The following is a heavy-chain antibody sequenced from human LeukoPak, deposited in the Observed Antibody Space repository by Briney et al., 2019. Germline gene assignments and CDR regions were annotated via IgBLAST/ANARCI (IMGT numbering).Heavy chain of an antibody. CDR2: QRYDGSNK. V-gene: IGHV3-30*02. CDR3: AKDGAWFGELWLGDAFDI. D-gene: IGHD3-10*01. J-gene: IGHJ3*02. Sequence: GGSLRVSCAASGFSFSSYGMHSVRQAPGKGLEWVAFQRYDGSNKYYADSVKGRFTISRDNSKNTLSLQMNSLRAEDTAVYYCAKDGAWFGELWLGDAFDIWGQGTMVTVSS. CDR1: GFSFSSYG.